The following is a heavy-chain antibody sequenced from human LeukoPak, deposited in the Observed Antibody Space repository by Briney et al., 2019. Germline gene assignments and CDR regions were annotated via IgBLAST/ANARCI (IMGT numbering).Heavy chain of an antibody. CDR3: ARGFGAGNYYYGWFDP. CDR2: IHDSGST. Sequence: PSETLSLTCTVSGASISSGDYHWNWIRQPPGKGLEWIGLIHDSGSTYYNPSLKSRVSISRDMSKNQLSLMLSSVTAADTAVYYCARGFGAGNYYYGWFDPWGQGTLVSVSS. CDR1: GASISSGDYH. D-gene: IGHD3-10*01. J-gene: IGHJ5*02. V-gene: IGHV4-30-4*01.